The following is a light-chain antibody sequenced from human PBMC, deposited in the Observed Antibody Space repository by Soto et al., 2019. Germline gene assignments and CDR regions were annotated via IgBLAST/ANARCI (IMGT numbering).Light chain of an antibody. CDR1: SSDVGAYNY. J-gene: IGLJ2*01. V-gene: IGLV2-14*01. CDR2: EVS. Sequence: QSVLTQPASVSGSPGQSITISCTGTSSDVGAYNYVSWYRHRPGKAPQLMIYEVSHRPSDVSDRFSGSKSANTASLTISGLRAEDEADYYCSSYTSSSSYVVFGGGTKLTVL. CDR3: SSYTSSSSYVV.